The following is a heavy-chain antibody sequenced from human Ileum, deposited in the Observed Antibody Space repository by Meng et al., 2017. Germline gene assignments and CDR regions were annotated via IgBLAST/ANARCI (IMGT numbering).Heavy chain of an antibody. CDR1: GFSFSNYA. V-gene: IGHV3-23*01. J-gene: IGHJ4*02. CDR3: ARGCNNINCYFRN. CDR2: IGSTT. Sequence: EVRQLESGGGVVQPGGSRRLSCAASGFSFSNYAMDWVRQAPGKGLEWISTIGSTTYYADSVKGRFTVSRDTSKNTLYLQMNSLRAEDAAVYYCARGCNNINCYFRNWGQGTLVTVSS. D-gene: IGHD2-21*01.